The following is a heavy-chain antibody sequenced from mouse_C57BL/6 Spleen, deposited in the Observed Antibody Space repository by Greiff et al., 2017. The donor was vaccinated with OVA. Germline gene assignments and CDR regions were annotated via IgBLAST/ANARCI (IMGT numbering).Heavy chain of an antibody. J-gene: IGHJ2*01. CDR2: IYPGSGST. D-gene: IGHD1-1*01. CDR3: ARGIYYYGSSYLDY. V-gene: IGHV1-55*01. Sequence: VKLQQSGAELVKPGASVKMSCKASGYTFTSYWITWVKQRPGQGLEWIGDIYPGSGSTNYNEKFKSKATLTVDTSSSTAYMQLSSLTSEDSAVYYCARGIYYYGSSYLDYWGQGTTLTVSS. CDR1: GYTFTSYW.